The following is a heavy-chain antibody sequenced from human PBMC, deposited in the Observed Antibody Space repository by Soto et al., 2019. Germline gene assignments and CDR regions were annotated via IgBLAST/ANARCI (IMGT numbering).Heavy chain of an antibody. CDR2: ISSSGSTI. CDR3: ARAAGYYYDSSGYYPIDY. CDR1: GFTFSDYY. Sequence: GGSLRLSCAASGFTFSDYYMSWIRQAPGKGLEWVSYISSSGSTIYYADSVKGRFTIFRDNAKNSLYLQMNSLRAEDTAVYYCARAAGYYYDSSGYYPIDYWGQGTLVTVSS. J-gene: IGHJ4*02. D-gene: IGHD3-22*01. V-gene: IGHV3-11*01.